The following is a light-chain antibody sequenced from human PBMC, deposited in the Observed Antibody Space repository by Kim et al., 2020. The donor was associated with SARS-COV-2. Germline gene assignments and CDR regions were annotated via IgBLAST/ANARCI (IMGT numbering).Light chain of an antibody. V-gene: IGKV3-15*01. J-gene: IGKJ1*01. CDR2: GAS. CDR3: RQYNSWPPT. Sequence: EIVMTQSPATLSVSPGERATLSYRASQSVSSNLAWYQQKPGQAPRLLIYGASTRATGIPARFSGSGSGTEFTLTISSLQSEDFAVYYFRQYNSWPPTFGERTKV. CDR1: QSVSSN.